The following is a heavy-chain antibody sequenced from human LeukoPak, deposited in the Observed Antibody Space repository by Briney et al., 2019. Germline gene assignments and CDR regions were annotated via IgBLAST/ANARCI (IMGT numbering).Heavy chain of an antibody. CDR2: INYSGST. V-gene: IGHV4-59*11. CDR3: ARDGGYGSGSYYGSSGWDYFDY. J-gene: IGHJ4*02. Sequence: SETLSLTCTVSGGSISSHFWSWIRQPPGKGLEWIGYINYSGSTNYNPSLKSRVTISVDTSKNQFSLKLSSVTAADTAVYYCARDGGYGSGSYYGSSGWDYFDYWGQGALVTVSS. D-gene: IGHD3-10*01. CDR1: GGSISSHF.